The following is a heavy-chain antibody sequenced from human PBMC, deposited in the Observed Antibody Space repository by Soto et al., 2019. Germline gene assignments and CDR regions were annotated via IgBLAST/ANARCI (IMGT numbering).Heavy chain of an antibody. Sequence: GGSLRLSCAASGFTFTRYSMNWVRQAPGKGLEWVSSISSTTNYIYYADSMKGRFTVSRDNAKNSVYLEMNSLSAEDTAVYYCARESEDLTSTFDYWGQGPLVTVSS. CDR1: GFTFTRYS. CDR2: ISSTTNYI. V-gene: IGHV3-21*01. J-gene: IGHJ4*02. CDR3: ARESEDLTSTFDY.